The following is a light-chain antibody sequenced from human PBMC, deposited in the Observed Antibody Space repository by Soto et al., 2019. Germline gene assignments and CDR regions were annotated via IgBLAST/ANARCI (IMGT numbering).Light chain of an antibody. CDR2: GIS. CDR1: HTISSSY. Sequence: EIVLTQSPGTLSLSPGERATLSCRASHTISSSYLAWYQQKPGQAPRLLLYGISRRATGIPDRFSGSESGTDFTLAITRREPEDFAVYYCQQYVTSSPRTFGQGTKEEIK. J-gene: IGKJ1*01. CDR3: QQYVTSSPRT. V-gene: IGKV3-20*01.